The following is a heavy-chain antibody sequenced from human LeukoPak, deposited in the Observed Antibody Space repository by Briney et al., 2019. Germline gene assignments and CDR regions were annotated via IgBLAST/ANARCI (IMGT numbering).Heavy chain of an antibody. D-gene: IGHD2-15*01. CDR1: GYTFTSYG. V-gene: IGHV1-18*01. CDR3: AREYCSGGSCYSGY. J-gene: IGHJ4*02. Sequence: ASEKVSCKASGYTFTSYGISWVRQAPAQGLEWMGWISAYNGNTNYAQKLQDRLTMTTDTSTSTAYMALRSLRSGDTAVYYCAREYCSGGSCYSGYWGQGTLVTVSS. CDR2: ISAYNGNT.